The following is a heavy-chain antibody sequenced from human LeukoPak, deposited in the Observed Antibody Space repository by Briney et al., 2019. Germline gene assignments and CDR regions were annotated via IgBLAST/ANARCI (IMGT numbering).Heavy chain of an antibody. Sequence: PGGSLRLSCAASGFTFSSYGMHWVRQAPGKGLEWVAVIWYDGINKYYADSVKGRFTISRDNSKNTLYLQMNSLRAEDTAVYYCAGSIVGATTDGMDVWGQGTTVTVSS. D-gene: IGHD1-26*01. CDR3: AGSIVGATTDGMDV. J-gene: IGHJ6*02. CDR2: IWYDGINK. V-gene: IGHV3-33*01. CDR1: GFTFSSYG.